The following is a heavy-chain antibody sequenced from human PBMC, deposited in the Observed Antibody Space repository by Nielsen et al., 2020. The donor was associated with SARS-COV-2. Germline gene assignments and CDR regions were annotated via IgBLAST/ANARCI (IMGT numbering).Heavy chain of an antibody. V-gene: IGHV3-20*01. CDR1: GFTFDDYA. J-gene: IGHJ5*02. CDR3: ARDLDYGDYWFDP. Sequence: GESLKISCAASGFTFDDYAMHWVRQAPGKGLEWVSGINWNGGSTGYADSVKGRFTISRDNAKNSLYLQMNSLRAEDTALYHCARDLDYGDYWFDPWGQGTLVTVSS. D-gene: IGHD4-17*01. CDR2: INWNGGST.